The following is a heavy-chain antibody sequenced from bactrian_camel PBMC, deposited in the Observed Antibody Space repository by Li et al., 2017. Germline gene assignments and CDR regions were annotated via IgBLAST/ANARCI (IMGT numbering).Heavy chain of an antibody. CDR3: AAGSLRFCNLARHLYHY. Sequence: HVQLVESGGGSVRPGDQVTLSCAASTYTTRGALMAWFRQSPGNGREGVASISSNDDIKYLDSVKGRFTISKDNAKNTLYLQMNSLKPEDTAMYYCAAGSLRFCNLARHLYHYWGQGTQVTVS. J-gene: IGHJ4*01. D-gene: IGHD1*01. V-gene: IGHV3S6*01. CDR2: ISSNDDI. CDR1: TYTTRGAL.